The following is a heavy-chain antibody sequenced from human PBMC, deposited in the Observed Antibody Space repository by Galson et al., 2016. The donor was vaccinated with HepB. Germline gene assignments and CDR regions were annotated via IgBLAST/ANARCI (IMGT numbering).Heavy chain of an antibody. D-gene: IGHD3-3*01. CDR1: GFTFSSYA. V-gene: IGHV3-23*01. CDR3: AKDLGFLEWLFFDSYYYYGMDV. CDR2: ISGSGGST. J-gene: IGHJ6*02. Sequence: SLRLSCAASGFTFSSYAMSWVRQAPGKGLEWVSAISGSGGSTYYADSVKGWFTISRDNSKNTLYLQMNSLRAEDTAVYYCAKDLGFLEWLFFDSYYYYGMDVWGQGTMVTVSS.